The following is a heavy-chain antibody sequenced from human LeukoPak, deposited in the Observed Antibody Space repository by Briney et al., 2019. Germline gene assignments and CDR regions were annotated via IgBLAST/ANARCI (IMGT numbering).Heavy chain of an antibody. CDR2: INPNSGGT. Sequence: ASVKVSCKASGYTFTGYYMHWVRQAPGQGLEWMGWINPNSGGTNYAQKFQGRVTMTRDTSISTAYMELSRLRSDDTAVYYCARDDMVRGVLNYYYMDVWGKGTTVTVSS. CDR3: ARDDMVRGVLNYYYMDV. D-gene: IGHD3-10*01. V-gene: IGHV1-2*02. CDR1: GYTFTGYY. J-gene: IGHJ6*03.